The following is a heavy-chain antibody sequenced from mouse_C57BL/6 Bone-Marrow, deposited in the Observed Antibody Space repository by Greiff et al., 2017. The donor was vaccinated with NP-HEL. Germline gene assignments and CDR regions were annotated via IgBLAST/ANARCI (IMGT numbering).Heavy chain of an antibody. CDR3: ARYYGSLFDY. CDR1: GYTFTDYY. V-gene: IGHV1-19*01. Sequence: SGPVLVKPGASVKMSCKASGYTFTDYYMNWVKQSHGKSLEWIGVINPYNGGTSYNQKFKGKATLTVDKSSSTAYMELNSLTSEDSAVYYCARYYGSLFDYWGQGTTLTVSS. CDR2: INPYNGGT. D-gene: IGHD1-1*01. J-gene: IGHJ2*01.